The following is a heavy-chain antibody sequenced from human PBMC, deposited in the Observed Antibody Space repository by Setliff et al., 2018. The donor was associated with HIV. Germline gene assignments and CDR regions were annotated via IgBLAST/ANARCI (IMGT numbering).Heavy chain of an antibody. CDR2: IDHSGNI. CDR1: GGSFNDYY. V-gene: IGHV4-34*01. CDR3: ARGLNYYGSGSYLPLGY. J-gene: IGHJ4*02. Sequence: ASETLSLTCAVYGGSFNDYYWTWIRQPPGKGREWIGEIDHSGNIKYHASLKSRVTISKDTSKNQISLKLRSVTAADTAVYYCARGLNYYGSGSYLPLGYWGQGTLVTVSS. D-gene: IGHD3-10*01.